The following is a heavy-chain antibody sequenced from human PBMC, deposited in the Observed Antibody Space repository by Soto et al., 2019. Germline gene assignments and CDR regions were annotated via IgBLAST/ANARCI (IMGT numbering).Heavy chain of an antibody. V-gene: IGHV3-7*01. Sequence: EVQLVESGGGLVQPGGSLRLSCAASEFTFSGYWMHWVRQAPGKGLEWVANIKEDGTESYYVDSVKGRFTISRDNAKNSLYLLMNSLRAEDTAVYYCARELLRVCSFDIWGQGTMVTVSS. J-gene: IGHJ3*02. CDR1: EFTFSGYW. D-gene: IGHD1-26*01. CDR2: IKEDGTES. CDR3: ARELLRVCSFDI.